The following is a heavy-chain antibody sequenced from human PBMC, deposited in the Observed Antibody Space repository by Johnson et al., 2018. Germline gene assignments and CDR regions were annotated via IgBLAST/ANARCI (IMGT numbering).Heavy chain of an antibody. J-gene: IGHJ1*01. D-gene: IGHD6-13*01. V-gene: IGHV3-23*04. CDR3: AKDPHDSSWYRYFQH. CDR2: ISFSGPT. CDR1: GFTFSNYA. Sequence: EVQLVESGGGLVQPGGSLRLSCAASGFTFSNYAMTWVRQAPGKGLEWVSAISFSGPTKYADSVKGRFTISRDSSRDTLYLQMNSLRAEETAVYYRAKDPHDSSWYRYFQHWGQGTLVTVSS.